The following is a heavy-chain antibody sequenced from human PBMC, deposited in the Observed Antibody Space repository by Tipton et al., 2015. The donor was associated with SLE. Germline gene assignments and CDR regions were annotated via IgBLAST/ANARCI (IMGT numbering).Heavy chain of an antibody. V-gene: IGHV4-4*08. Sequence: LRLSCAASGFTFSSYSMDWVRQAPGKGLEWIGRIYTSGSTNYNPSLKSRVTISVDTSKNQFSLKLSSVTAADTAVYYCARDPVWGSFDYWGQGTLVTVSS. D-gene: IGHD3-16*01. CDR3: ARDPVWGSFDY. J-gene: IGHJ4*02. CDR1: GFTFSSYS. CDR2: IYTSGST.